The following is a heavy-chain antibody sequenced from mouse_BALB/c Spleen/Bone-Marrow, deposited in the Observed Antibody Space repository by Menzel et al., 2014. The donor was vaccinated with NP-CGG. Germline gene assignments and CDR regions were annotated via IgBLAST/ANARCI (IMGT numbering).Heavy chain of an antibody. CDR3: AGNWDEGVDY. CDR2: IDPANGHT. Sequence: VQLKESGAELVKPGASVKLSCTASGFNIKDTYMHWVKQRPEQGLEWIGRIDPANGHTKYDPKFQGKATITADTSSNTAYLRLSSLTSEDTAVYYCAGNWDEGVDYWGQGTTLTVSS. V-gene: IGHV14-3*02. J-gene: IGHJ2*01. CDR1: GFNIKDTY. D-gene: IGHD4-1*01.